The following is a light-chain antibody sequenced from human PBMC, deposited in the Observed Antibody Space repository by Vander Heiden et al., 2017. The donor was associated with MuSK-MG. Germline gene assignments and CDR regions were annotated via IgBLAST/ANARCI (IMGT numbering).Light chain of an antibody. CDR3: QQLYSYPYT. CDR1: QGISSY. Sequence: DIQLTQSPSFLSASVGDRVTITCRASQGISSYLAWYQQKPGKAPKLLIYAASTLQSAVPSRFSGSASGTEFTLTISSLQPEHFATYYCQQLYSYPYTFGQGTKLEIK. J-gene: IGKJ2*01. V-gene: IGKV1-9*01. CDR2: AAS.